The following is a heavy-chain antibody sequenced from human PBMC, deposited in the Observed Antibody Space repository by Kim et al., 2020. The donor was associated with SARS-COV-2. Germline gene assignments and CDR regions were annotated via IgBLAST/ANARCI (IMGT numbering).Heavy chain of an antibody. D-gene: IGHD3-10*01. J-gene: IGHJ5*01. Sequence: SETLSLTCTVSGGSVNSHHWSWIRQPPGKGLEWIGYFYYSGGTNYNLSLKSRVTISEDTSRNQFSLKLSSVTAADTAVYYCARSNYYGSVKYHEVLPLTWFDSWGQGTLVTVSS. CDR2: FYYSGGT. V-gene: IGHV4-59*08. CDR3: ARSNYYGSVKYHEVLPLTWFDS. CDR1: GGSVNSHH.